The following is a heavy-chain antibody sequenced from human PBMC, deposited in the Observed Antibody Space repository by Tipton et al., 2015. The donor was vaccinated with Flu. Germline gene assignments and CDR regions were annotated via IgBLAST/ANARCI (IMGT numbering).Heavy chain of an antibody. V-gene: IGHV4-61*01. CDR2: IYYSGST. CDR3: ARDRPARVSSGWYRAFDI. J-gene: IGHJ3*02. D-gene: IGHD6-19*01. Sequence: TLSLTCTVSGGSVSSGSYYWSWIRQPPGKGLEWIGYIYYSGSTNYNPSRKSRVTISVDTSKNQFSLKLSSVTAADTAVYYCARDRPARVSSGWYRAFDIWGQGTMVTVSS. CDR1: GGSVSSGSYY.